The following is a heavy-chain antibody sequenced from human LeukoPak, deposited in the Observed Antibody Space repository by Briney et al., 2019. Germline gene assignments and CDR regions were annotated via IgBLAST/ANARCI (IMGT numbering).Heavy chain of an antibody. CDR3: VRDQSYPPNYGMDV. J-gene: IGHJ6*02. CDR2: INQDGSEN. V-gene: IGHV3-7*01. D-gene: IGHD1-26*01. CDR1: GFTFSSYW. Sequence: GSLRLSCAASGFTFSSYWMSWVRQSPGKGLEWVANINQDGSENHYVDSVKGRFTISRDNAKNSVFVQMNGLGVEDTAVYYCVRDQSYPPNYGMDVWGQGTTVTVSS.